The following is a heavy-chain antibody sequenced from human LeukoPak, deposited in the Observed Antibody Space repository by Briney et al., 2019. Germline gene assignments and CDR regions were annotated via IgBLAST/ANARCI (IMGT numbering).Heavy chain of an antibody. D-gene: IGHD3-10*01. Sequence: ASVKVSCKASGYTFTSYGISWVRQAPGQGLEWMGWISAYNGNTNYAQKLQGRVTITADESTSTAYMELSSLRSEDTAVYYCARGSIAVRGGKPRDYYYYGMDVWGQGTTVTVSS. V-gene: IGHV1-18*01. CDR1: GYTFTSYG. CDR3: ARGSIAVRGGKPRDYYYYGMDV. J-gene: IGHJ6*02. CDR2: ISAYNGNT.